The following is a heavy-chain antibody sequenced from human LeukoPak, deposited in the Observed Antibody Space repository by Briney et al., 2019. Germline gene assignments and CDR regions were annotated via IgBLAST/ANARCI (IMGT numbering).Heavy chain of an antibody. CDR2: IKSKTDGGTT. J-gene: IGHJ5*02. CDR1: RFSFSNSW. CDR3: GRYCSSTSCYKPP. D-gene: IGHD2-2*02. V-gene: IGHV3-15*01. Sequence: GGSLRLSCAASRFSFSNSWMHWVRQAPGKGLEWVGRIKSKTDGGTTDYAAPVKGRFTIARDDSKNTLYLQMNSLKTEDTAVYYCGRYCSSTSCYKPPWGQGTLVTVSS.